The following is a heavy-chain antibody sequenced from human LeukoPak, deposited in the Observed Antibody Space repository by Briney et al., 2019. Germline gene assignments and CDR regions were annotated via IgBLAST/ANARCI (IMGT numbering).Heavy chain of an antibody. J-gene: IGHJ3*02. CDR3: ARLCSSTSCYVSFDI. D-gene: IGHD2-2*01. V-gene: IGHV4-59*08. CDR1: GGSFSSSH. Sequence: PSETLSLTCAVYGGSFSSSHWSWIRQPPGKGLEWIGYISYSGSTNYNPSLRSRVTISKDTFKNQFSLKLSSVTAADTAVYYCARLCSSTSCYVSFDIWGQGTMVTVSS. CDR2: ISYSGST.